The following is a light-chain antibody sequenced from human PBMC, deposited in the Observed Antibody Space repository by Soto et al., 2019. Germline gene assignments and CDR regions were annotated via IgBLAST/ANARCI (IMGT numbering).Light chain of an antibody. V-gene: IGLV1-36*01. Sequence: QSVLTQPPSVSEAPRPRVTISCSGSSSNIGNNAVNWYQQLPGKAPKLLIYFDDLLPSGVSDRFSGSKSVTSASLAISGLQSEDEADYYCAEWDDSLNGWVVGGGTKLTVL. CDR2: FDD. CDR3: AEWDDSLNGWV. CDR1: SSNIGNNA. J-gene: IGLJ3*02.